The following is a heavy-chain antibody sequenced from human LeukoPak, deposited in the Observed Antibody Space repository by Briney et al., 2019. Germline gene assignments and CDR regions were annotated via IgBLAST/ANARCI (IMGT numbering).Heavy chain of an antibody. D-gene: IGHD3-3*01. CDR1: GCAFSNCA. CDR3: LPRIFGVVIDDC. Sequence: PGGSLRLSCAASGCAFSNCAMGWVRQAPGKGLEWVSAISGSGGNTYYEDSVRGRFTISRDNSKGTLYLLMNSLRAEDTAVYYCLPRIFGVVIDDCWGQGTLVTVSS. V-gene: IGHV3-23*01. CDR2: ISGSGGNT. J-gene: IGHJ4*02.